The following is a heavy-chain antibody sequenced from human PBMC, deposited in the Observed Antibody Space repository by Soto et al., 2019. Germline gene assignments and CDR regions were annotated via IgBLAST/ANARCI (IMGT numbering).Heavy chain of an antibody. D-gene: IGHD3-10*01. CDR2: IHYGGNA. CDR1: GGSISSSNW. Sequence: SETLSLTCAVSGGSISSSNWWSWIRQPPGKGLEWIASIHYGGNAYYSPSLTTRVTISVDRSKNQFSLKLSSVTAADTAVHYCARGGGAHVFDIWGQGTMVTVSS. CDR3: ARGGGAHVFDI. V-gene: IGHV4-4*02. J-gene: IGHJ3*02.